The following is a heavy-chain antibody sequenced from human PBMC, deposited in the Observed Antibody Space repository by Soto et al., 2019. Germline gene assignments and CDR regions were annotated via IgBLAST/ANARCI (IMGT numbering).Heavy chain of an antibody. J-gene: IGHJ4*02. CDR2: ICYSGST. V-gene: IGHV4-59*11. CDR1: GGSISSHY. CDR3: ARRTSGWDYFDY. D-gene: IGHD2-2*01. Sequence: SETLSLTCTVSGGSISSHYWSWIRQPPGKGLECIGYICYSGSTNYNPSLKSRVNISVDTSKNQFSLKLSSVTAADTAVYYCARRTSGWDYFDYWGQGALVTVSS.